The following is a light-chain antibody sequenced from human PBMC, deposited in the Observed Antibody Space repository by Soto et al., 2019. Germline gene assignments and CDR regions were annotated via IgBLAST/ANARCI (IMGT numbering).Light chain of an antibody. CDR1: QSISSW. J-gene: IGKJ1*01. V-gene: IGKV1-5*01. CDR2: DAS. Sequence: DIQMTQSPSTLSASVGDRVTITCRASQSISSWLAWYQQKPGTAPKLLIYDASSLEAGVPSRFSGSGSGTEFTLTINSLQPDDFATYYCQQYNSYWTFGQGTKVEIK. CDR3: QQYNSYWT.